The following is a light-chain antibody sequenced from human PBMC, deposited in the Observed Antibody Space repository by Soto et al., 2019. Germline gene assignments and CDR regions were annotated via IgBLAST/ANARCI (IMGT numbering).Light chain of an antibody. Sequence: ASQSVSSNLAWYQQNPGQAPRLLIYGASSRAPAIPDRFSGGGSGKDSTLPIRTLEPEDFAGYSCQQNGTSPLTFGGGTKV. J-gene: IGKJ4*01. V-gene: IGKV3-20*01. CDR1: QSVSSN. CDR3: QQNGTSPLT. CDR2: GAS.